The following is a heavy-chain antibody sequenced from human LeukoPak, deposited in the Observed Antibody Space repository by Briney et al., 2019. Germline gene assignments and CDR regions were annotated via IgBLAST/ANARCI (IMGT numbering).Heavy chain of an antibody. D-gene: IGHD6-19*01. Sequence: GGSLRLSCAASGFTFSNYGMHWVRQAPGKGLEWVAVIWYDGSNKYYADSVKGRFTISRDNSKNTLYLQMNSLRAEDTAAYYCAKEKGSYSSGWYNDYWGPGTLVTVSS. CDR3: AKEKGSYSSGWYNDY. CDR2: IWYDGSNK. CDR1: GFTFSNYG. J-gene: IGHJ4*02. V-gene: IGHV3-33*06.